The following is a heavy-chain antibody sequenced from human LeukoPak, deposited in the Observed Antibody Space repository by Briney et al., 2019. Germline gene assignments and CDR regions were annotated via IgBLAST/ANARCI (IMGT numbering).Heavy chain of an antibody. CDR1: GFTFSNAW. CDR2: IKQDGSEK. D-gene: IGHD6-6*01. CDR3: ARDSSIADRPYYFDY. Sequence: PGGSLRLSCAASGFTFSNAWMSWVRQAPGKGLEWVANIKQDGSEKDYVDSMKGRFTISRDNAKNSLYLQMNSLRAEDTAVYYCARDSSIADRPYYFDYWGQGTLVTVSS. V-gene: IGHV3-7*01. J-gene: IGHJ4*02.